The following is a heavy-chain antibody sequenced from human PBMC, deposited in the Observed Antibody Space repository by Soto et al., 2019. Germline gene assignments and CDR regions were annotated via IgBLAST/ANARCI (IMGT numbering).Heavy chain of an antibody. V-gene: IGHV3-72*01. CDR1: GLIFSDYH. J-gene: IGHJ6*02. Sequence: EVQLVESGGGLVQPGGSLRLSCAASGLIFSDYHMDWVRQAPGKGLEWVGRIRRKANSYTTEYAASVKGRFTISRDDSTNSLYLQMSSLKSEDTAVYYCARLGGWSGGSSGMDVWGQGTTVTVSS. CDR2: IRRKANSYTT. D-gene: IGHD6-19*01. CDR3: ARLGGWSGGSSGMDV.